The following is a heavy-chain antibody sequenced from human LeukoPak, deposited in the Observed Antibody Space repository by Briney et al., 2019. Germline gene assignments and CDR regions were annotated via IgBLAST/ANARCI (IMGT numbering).Heavy chain of an antibody. CDR1: GFTFNSYS. Sequence: GGSLRLSCAASGFTFNSYSMNWVRQAPGKGLEWVSYISSSSGTIYYADSVKGRFTISRDNAKNSLYLQVNSLRPEDTAVYYCARISDTVTTPFDYWGQGTLVTVSS. V-gene: IGHV3-48*01. CDR2: ISSSSGTI. J-gene: IGHJ4*02. D-gene: IGHD4-17*01. CDR3: ARISDTVTTPFDY.